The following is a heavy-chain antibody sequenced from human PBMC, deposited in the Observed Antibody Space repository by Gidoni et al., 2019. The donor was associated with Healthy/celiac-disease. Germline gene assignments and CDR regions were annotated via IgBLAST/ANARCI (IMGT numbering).Heavy chain of an antibody. CDR2: IRGSGGSK. V-gene: IGHV3-23*01. J-gene: IGHJ4*02. Sequence: EVQLLESGGGLVQPGGSLRLSCAASGFTFSRYAMSWVRQAPGKGLEWVSAIRGSGGSKYYAESVKGRFTISRDNYKNTRYLQMNSLRAEDTAVYYCAPRIIVVVPAAMSFDYWGQGTLVTVSS. CDR1: GFTFSRYA. D-gene: IGHD2-2*01. CDR3: APRIIVVVPAAMSFDY.